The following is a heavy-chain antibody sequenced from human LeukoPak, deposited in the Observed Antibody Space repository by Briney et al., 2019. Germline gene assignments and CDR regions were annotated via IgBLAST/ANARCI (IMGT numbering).Heavy chain of an antibody. D-gene: IGHD6-6*01. Sequence: SVKVSCKASGGTFSSYAISWVRQAPGQGLEWMGGIIPIFGTANYAQKFQGRVTITADESTSTAYMELSSLRSEDTAVYYCARGLTIAARTDYWGQGTLVTVSS. V-gene: IGHV1-69*13. J-gene: IGHJ4*02. CDR1: GGTFSSYA. CDR3: ARGLTIAARTDY. CDR2: IIPIFGTA.